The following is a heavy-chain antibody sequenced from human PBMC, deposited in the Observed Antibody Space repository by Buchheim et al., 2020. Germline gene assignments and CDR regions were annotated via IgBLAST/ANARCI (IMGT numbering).Heavy chain of an antibody. V-gene: IGHV3-30*03. D-gene: IGHD4-23*01. CDR2: ISYDGSNK. CDR3: ARDYGGSRAGKTYFDY. CDR1: GFTFSSYG. Sequence: QVQLVESGGGVVQPGRSLRLSCAASGFTFSSYGMHWVRQAPGKGLEWVAVISYDGSNKYYADSVKGRFTISRDNSKNTLYLQMNSLRAEDTAVYYCARDYGGSRAGKTYFDYWGQGTL. J-gene: IGHJ4*02.